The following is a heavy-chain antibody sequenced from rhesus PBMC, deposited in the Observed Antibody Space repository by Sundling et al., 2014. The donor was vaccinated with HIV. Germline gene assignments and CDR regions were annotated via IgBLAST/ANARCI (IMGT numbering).Heavy chain of an antibody. Sequence: QVQLQESGPGLVKPSETPAPSPALSLVPPSAVTTGVGSARSPGKGLEWIGRIYGSDGSTDYNPSLKSRVTISIDTSKNLFSLSLRSVTAADTAVYYCVRESYNIWTGYYKYYYGLDSWGQGVGRHRLL. V-gene: IGHV4S2*01. CDR1: VPPSAVTT. CDR2: IYGSDGST. CDR3: VRESYNIWTGYYKYYYGLDS. D-gene: IGHD3-3*01. J-gene: IGHJ6*01.